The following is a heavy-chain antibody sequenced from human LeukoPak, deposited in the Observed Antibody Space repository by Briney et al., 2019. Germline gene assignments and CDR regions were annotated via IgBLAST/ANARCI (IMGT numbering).Heavy chain of an antibody. CDR2: IYYSGST. V-gene: IGHV4-39*07. Sequence: ASETLSLTCTVSGGSISSSSYYWGWIRQPPGKGLEWIGNIYYSGSTYYNPSLKSRVTISVDTSKNQFSLKLSSVTAADTAVYYCARVEVVKGWFDPWGQGTLVTVSS. CDR3: ARVEVVKGWFDP. J-gene: IGHJ5*02. CDR1: GGSISSSSYY. D-gene: IGHD3-22*01.